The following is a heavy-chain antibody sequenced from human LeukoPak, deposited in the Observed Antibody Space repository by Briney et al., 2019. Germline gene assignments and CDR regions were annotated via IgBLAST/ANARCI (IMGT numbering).Heavy chain of an antibody. CDR2: IYPGDSDT. V-gene: IGHV5-51*01. J-gene: IGHJ4*02. CDR3: ARHGRRSPKYYYDSSGYYYVDY. D-gene: IGHD3-22*01. Sequence: GESLKISCKGSGYSFTSYWIGWVRQMPGKGLEWMGIIYPGDSDTRYSSSFQGQVTISADKSISTAYLQWSSLKASDTAMYYCARHGRRSPKYYYDSSGYYYVDYWGQGTLVTVSS. CDR1: GYSFTSYW.